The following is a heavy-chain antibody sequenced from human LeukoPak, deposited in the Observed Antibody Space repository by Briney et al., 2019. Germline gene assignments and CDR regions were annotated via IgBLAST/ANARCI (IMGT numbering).Heavy chain of an antibody. CDR1: GSSFTIYW. D-gene: IGHD3-10*01. V-gene: IGHV5-10-1*01. CDR2: IDPSDSYI. Sequence: KLGWSLEICFLGSGSSFTIYWISWGRQVPGNGREWMGRIDPSDSYINYSPSFQGHVTISADKSISTAYLHWSSLKASDTAMYYCAYSRGELWFGEFSDYWGQGTLVTVSS. CDR3: AYSRGELWFGEFSDY. J-gene: IGHJ4*02.